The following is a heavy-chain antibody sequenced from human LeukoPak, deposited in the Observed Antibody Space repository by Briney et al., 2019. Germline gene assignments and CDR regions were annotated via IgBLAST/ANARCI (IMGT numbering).Heavy chain of an antibody. CDR3: ARLGPRPYTSGWYGDF. J-gene: IGHJ4*02. D-gene: IGHD6-19*01. CDR1: GYSISSGYY. CDR2: IYHSGST. V-gene: IGHV4-38-2*02. Sequence: SETLSLTCTVSGYSISSGYYWGWIRQPPGKGLEWIGSIYHSGSTYYNPSLKSRVTISVDTSKNQFSLKLSSVTAADTAMYFCARLGPRPYTSGWYGDFWGQGTLVTVSS.